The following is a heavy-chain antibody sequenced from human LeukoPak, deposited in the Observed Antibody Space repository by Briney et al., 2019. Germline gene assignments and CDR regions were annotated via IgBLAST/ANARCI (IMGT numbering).Heavy chain of an antibody. CDR1: GFTFSSYS. D-gene: IGHD1-7*01. CDR2: ISSSSTYT. V-gene: IGHV3-21*04. Sequence: TGGSLRLSCAASGFTFSSYSMNWVRQAPGKGLEWVLSISSSSTYTYYADSVRGRFTISRDSSKSMLYLQMDSLRAEDTAIYYCARDIELSTWGQGTMVSV. J-gene: IGHJ3*01. CDR3: ARDIELST.